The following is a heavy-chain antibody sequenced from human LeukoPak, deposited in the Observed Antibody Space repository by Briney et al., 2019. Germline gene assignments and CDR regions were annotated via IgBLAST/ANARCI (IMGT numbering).Heavy chain of an antibody. Sequence: PGGSLRLSCAASGFTFSSYEMNWVRQAPGKGLEWVSYISKSGITIYYADSVKGRFTISRDNAKNSLYLQMNSLRAEDTAVYYCARVVWFDPWGQGTLVIVSS. V-gene: IGHV3-48*03. J-gene: IGHJ5*02. CDR2: ISKSGITI. CDR3: ARVVWFDP. CDR1: GFTFSSYE.